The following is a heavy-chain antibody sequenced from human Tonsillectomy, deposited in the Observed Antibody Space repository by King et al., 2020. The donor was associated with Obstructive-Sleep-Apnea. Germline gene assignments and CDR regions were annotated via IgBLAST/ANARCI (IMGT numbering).Heavy chain of an antibody. J-gene: IGHJ4*02. CDR2: VYPGDSDS. CDR1: GYSFTSYW. D-gene: IGHD3-16*01. CDR3: ARQETFGGVIDY. Sequence: VQLVQSGSEVKKPGESLKISCKGSGYSFTSYWIAWVRQMSGKGLEWMGIVYPGDSDSRYSPSFQGQGTISADKSISTAYLQWSSLQASDTAMYYCARQETFGGVIDYWGQGTLVTVSS. V-gene: IGHV5-51*01.